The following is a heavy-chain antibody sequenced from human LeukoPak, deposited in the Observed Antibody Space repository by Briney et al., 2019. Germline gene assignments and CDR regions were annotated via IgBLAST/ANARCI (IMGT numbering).Heavy chain of an antibody. CDR3: ARVGQQHNWFDP. CDR1: GGSISSYY. Sequence: SETLSLTCTVSGGSISSYYWSWIRQPAGKGLEWIGRIYTSGSTNYNPSLKSRVTMSVDTSKNQFSLKLSSVTAADTAVHYCARVGQQHNWFDPWGQGTLVTVSS. V-gene: IGHV4-4*07. J-gene: IGHJ5*02. CDR2: IYTSGST. D-gene: IGHD6-13*01.